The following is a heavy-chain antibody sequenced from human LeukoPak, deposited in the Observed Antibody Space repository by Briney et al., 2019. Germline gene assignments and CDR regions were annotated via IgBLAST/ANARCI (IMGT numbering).Heavy chain of an antibody. J-gene: IGHJ4*02. CDR3: ARVRSLSGYSSSSAPYYFDY. D-gene: IGHD6-6*01. Sequence: PMASVKVSCTASGYTFTSYAMHWVRQAPGQRLEWMGWINAGNGNTKYSQKFQGRVTITRDTSASTAYMELSSLRSEDTAVYYCARVRSLSGYSSSSAPYYFDYWGQGTLVTVSS. CDR2: INAGNGNT. V-gene: IGHV1-3*01. CDR1: GYTFTSYA.